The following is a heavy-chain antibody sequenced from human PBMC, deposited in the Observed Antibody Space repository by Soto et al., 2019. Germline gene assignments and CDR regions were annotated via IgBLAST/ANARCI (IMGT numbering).Heavy chain of an antibody. CDR3: ARSTANYYDSSGPDY. V-gene: IGHV1-69*02. Sequence: GASVKVSCKASGGTFSSYTISWVRQAPGQGLEWMGRIIPILGIANYAQKFQGRVTITADKSTSTAYMELSSLRSEDTAVYYCARSTANYYDSSGPDYWGQGTLVTVSS. CDR1: GGTFSSYT. D-gene: IGHD3-22*01. J-gene: IGHJ4*02. CDR2: IIPILGIA.